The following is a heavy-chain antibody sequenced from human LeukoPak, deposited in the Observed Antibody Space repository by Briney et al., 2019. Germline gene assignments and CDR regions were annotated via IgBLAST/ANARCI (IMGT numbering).Heavy chain of an antibody. CDR1: GFGFTYYA. CDR2: ISASGHRT. CDR3: AKDYGGYAGREGFDF. V-gene: IGHV3-23*01. J-gene: IGHJ3*01. Sequence: GGSLRLSCEASGFGFTYYAMSWVRQSPERGLQWVSSISASGHRTDYADSVKGRFTISRDNPKNTLSLQMSSLRVDDTAVYYCAKDYGGYAGREGFDFWGQGTLVTVSS. D-gene: IGHD4-17*01.